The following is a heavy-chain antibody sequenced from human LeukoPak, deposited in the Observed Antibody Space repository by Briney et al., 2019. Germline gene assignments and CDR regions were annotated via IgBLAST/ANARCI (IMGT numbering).Heavy chain of an antibody. D-gene: IGHD1-1*01. Sequence: PSQTLSLICTVSGGSISSGSYYWSWIRQPAGKGLEWIGRIYTSGSTTYNPSLKSRVTMSVDTSKNQFSLKLSSVTAADTAVYYCARGTGTVYYYYYYYMDVWGKGTTVTVSS. J-gene: IGHJ6*03. CDR3: ARGTGTVYYYYYYYMDV. CDR1: GGSISSGSYY. V-gene: IGHV4-61*02. CDR2: IYTSGST.